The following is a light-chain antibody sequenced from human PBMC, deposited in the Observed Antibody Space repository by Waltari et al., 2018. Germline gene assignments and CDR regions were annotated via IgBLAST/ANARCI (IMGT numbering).Light chain of an antibody. V-gene: IGKV3-15*01. CDR1: QSVSSN. Sequence: VVLTQSPATLSVSPGESAIISCRASQSVSSNLAWYQQKPGQAPRLLIYDASTRATSIPAKFRGSWSGTEFTLTINSLQSEDSATYYCQQYNRWPPITFGQGTRLEIK. J-gene: IGKJ5*01. CDR2: DAS. CDR3: QQYNRWPPIT.